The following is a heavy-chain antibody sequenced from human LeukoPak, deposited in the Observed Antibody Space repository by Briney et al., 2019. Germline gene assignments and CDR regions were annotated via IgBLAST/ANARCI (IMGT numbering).Heavy chain of an antibody. V-gene: IGHV4-31*03. CDR1: GGSTSSGGYY. J-gene: IGHJ4*02. CDR3: ARTLRFLEWFDY. CDR2: IYYSGST. Sequence: SQTLSLTCTVSGGSTSSGGYYWSWIRQHPGKGLEWIGYIYYSGSTYYDPSLKSRVTISVDTSKNQFSLKLSSVTAADTAVYYCARTLRFLEWFDYWGQGTLVTVSS. D-gene: IGHD3-3*01.